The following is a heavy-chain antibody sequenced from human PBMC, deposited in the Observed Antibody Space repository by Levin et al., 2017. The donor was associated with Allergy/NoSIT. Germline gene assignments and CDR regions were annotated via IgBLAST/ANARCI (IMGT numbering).Heavy chain of an antibody. V-gene: IGHV3-21*01. Sequence: LSLTCAASGFTFSSYSMNWVRQAPGKGLEWVSSISSSSSYIYYADSVKGRFTISRDNAKNSLYLQMNSLRAEDTAVYYCATLEWGLIGDYWGQGTLVTVSS. D-gene: IGHD1-26*01. CDR1: GFTFSSYS. CDR3: ATLEWGLIGDY. J-gene: IGHJ4*02. CDR2: ISSSSSYI.